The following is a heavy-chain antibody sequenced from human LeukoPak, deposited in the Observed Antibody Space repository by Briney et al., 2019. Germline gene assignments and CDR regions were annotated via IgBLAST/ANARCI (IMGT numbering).Heavy chain of an antibody. CDR1: GGSISGDSYY. Sequence: SATLSRTCTVSGGSISGDSYYWAWIRQPPGKGLEWIASIYYSGSTYYNPSLKSRVTISVDTSRNQFSLKLSSVTAADTAVYYCASLAVAGLSEGYWGQGTLVIVSS. CDR3: ASLAVAGLSEGY. V-gene: IGHV4-39*01. J-gene: IGHJ4*02. D-gene: IGHD6-19*01. CDR2: IYYSGST.